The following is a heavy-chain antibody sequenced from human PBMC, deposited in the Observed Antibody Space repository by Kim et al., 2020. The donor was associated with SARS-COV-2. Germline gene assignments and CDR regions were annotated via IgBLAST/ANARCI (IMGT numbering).Heavy chain of an antibody. V-gene: IGHV3-23*01. CDR2: IGGGSGGT. CDR1: GFTFNNDA. D-gene: IGHD5-12*01. Sequence: GGSLRLSCAVSGFTFNNDAMTWVRQAPGKWLESVSVIGGGSGGTYYADSVKGRFTISRDKSKNMVFLQMNSLRVEDTAVYYCTRGGFSGNSLGGQGTLVT. J-gene: IGHJ4*02. CDR3: TRGGFSGNSL.